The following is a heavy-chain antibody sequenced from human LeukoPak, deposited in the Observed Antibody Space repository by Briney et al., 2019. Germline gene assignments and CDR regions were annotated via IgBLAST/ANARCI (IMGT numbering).Heavy chain of an antibody. D-gene: IGHD2-8*01. CDR3: ARDIYCTNGVCPLDY. J-gene: IGHJ4*02. CDR1: GYTFTSYD. V-gene: IGHV1-8*01. Sequence: ASVKVSCKASGYTFTSYDINWVRQATGQGLEWMGWMNPNSGNTGYAQKFQGRVTMTTDTSTSTAYMKLRSLRSDDTAVYYCARDIYCTNGVCPLDYWGQGTLVTVSS. CDR2: MNPNSGNT.